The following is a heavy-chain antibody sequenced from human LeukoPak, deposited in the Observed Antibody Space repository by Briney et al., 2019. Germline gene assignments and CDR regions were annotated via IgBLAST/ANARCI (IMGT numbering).Heavy chain of an antibody. CDR3: AKLSRLYYMDV. Sequence: ASVKVSCKASGYTFTSYYMHWVRQAPGQGLEWMGIINPSGGSTSYAQKFQGRVTMTRDTSTSTVYMELSSLRSEDTAVYYCAKLSRLYYMDVWGKGTTVTVSS. J-gene: IGHJ6*03. D-gene: IGHD2-15*01. CDR1: GYTFTSYY. CDR2: INPSGGST. V-gene: IGHV1-46*01.